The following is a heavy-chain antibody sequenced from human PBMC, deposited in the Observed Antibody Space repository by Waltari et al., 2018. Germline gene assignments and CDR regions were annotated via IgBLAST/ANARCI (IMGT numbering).Heavy chain of an antibody. CDR3: AKDSSYSGTLALDY. V-gene: IGHV3-9*03. D-gene: IGHD6-19*01. J-gene: IGHJ4*02. CDR1: GFTFDDYA. Sequence: EVQLVESGGGLVQPGGSLRLSCAASGFTFDDYAMHWVRQAPGKGLEWVSGITWNSGRTGYADSVKGRFTISRDNAKNSLYLQMSSLRTGDMALYYCAKDSSYSGTLALDYWGQGTLVTVSS. CDR2: ITWNSGRT.